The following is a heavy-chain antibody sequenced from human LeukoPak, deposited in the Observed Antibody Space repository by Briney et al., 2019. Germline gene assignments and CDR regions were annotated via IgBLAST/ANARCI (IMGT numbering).Heavy chain of an antibody. Sequence: GASVKVSCKASGYTFTGYYMHWVRQAPGQGLEWMGWINPNSGGTNYAQKFQGRVTMTRDTSISTAYMELSRLRSDDTAVYYCARDRAPTYYYDSSGYYYPGPPDYWGPGTLVTVSS. CDR2: INPNSGGT. V-gene: IGHV1-2*02. CDR1: GYTFTGYY. CDR3: ARDRAPTYYYDSSGYYYPGPPDY. J-gene: IGHJ4*02. D-gene: IGHD3-22*01.